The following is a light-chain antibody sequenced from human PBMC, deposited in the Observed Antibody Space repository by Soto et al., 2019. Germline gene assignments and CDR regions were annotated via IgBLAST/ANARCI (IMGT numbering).Light chain of an antibody. CDR1: FNDVGGYNY. Sequence: QSALTQPPSASGSPGQSVTISCTGTFNDVGGYNYVSWYQQHPGKAPKVIIYEVYKRPSGVPDRFSGSKSGKTASLTISGLQADDEADYYCSSYVGNNNVVFGGGTKVTVL. CDR3: SSYVGNNNVV. V-gene: IGLV2-8*01. J-gene: IGLJ3*02. CDR2: EVY.